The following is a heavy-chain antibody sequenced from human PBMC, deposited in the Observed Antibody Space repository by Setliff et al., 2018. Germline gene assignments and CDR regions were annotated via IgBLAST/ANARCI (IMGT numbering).Heavy chain of an antibody. V-gene: IGHV4-39*07. D-gene: IGHD3-10*01. J-gene: IGHJ6*02. CDR2: IFYGGST. Sequence: SETLSLTCTVSGASISSSSYYWAWIRQPPGRGLELIGSIFYGGSTYYNPSLKSRVTISIDASKNQFSLKLDSVTAADTAVYYCAREGEIWFGELLPWGMDVWGQGTTVTVSS. CDR1: GASISSSSYY. CDR3: AREGEIWFGELLPWGMDV.